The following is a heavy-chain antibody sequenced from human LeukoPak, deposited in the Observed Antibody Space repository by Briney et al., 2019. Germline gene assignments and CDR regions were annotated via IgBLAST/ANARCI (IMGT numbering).Heavy chain of an antibody. CDR1: GGSISRSNW. CDR3: ARVASHKAFDL. CDR2: IYHSGST. Sequence: PSETLSLTCAVSGGSISRSNWWSWVRQSPGKGLEWIGEIYHSGSTNYNPSLKSRVIISVDKSQNQFSLKLSSVTAADTAVYYCARVASHKAFDLWGQGTMVTVSS. J-gene: IGHJ3*01. V-gene: IGHV4-4*02.